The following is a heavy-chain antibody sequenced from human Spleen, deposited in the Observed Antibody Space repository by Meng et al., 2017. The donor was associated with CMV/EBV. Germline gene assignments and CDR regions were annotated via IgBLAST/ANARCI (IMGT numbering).Heavy chain of an antibody. CDR1: GFTFSDYY. Sequence: LSLTCAASGFTFSDYYMSWIRQAPGKGLEWVSYISSSGSTIYYADSVKGRFTISRDNAKNSLYLQMNSLRAEDTAVYYCARLSRDGYNLWHFDYWGQGTLVTVSS. J-gene: IGHJ4*02. CDR2: ISSSGSTI. D-gene: IGHD5-24*01. V-gene: IGHV3-11*04. CDR3: ARLSRDGYNLWHFDY.